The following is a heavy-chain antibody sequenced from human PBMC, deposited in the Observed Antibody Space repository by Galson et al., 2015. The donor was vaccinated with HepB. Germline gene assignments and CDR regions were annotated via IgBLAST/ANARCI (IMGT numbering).Heavy chain of an antibody. D-gene: IGHD4-23*01. CDR3: ARARYGNSPPDL. CDR2: INVYNPNP. V-gene: IGHV1-18*01. Sequence: SVKVSCKASASSFTNYGITWVRQAPGQGLEWMGWINVYNPNPIYARNLQGRVTMATDTSTNTAYMELRGLRSDDTAVYYCARARYGNSPPDLWGQGTLVTVSS. CDR1: ASSFTNYG. J-gene: IGHJ5*02.